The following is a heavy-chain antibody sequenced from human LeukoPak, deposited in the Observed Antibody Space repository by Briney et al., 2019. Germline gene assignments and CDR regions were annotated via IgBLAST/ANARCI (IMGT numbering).Heavy chain of an antibody. CDR1: GYTLTELS. Sequence: ASVSVSFKVSGYTLTELSMHWVRQAPGKGREGRGGFDAEDGETIYAQKFQGRVTMTEDTSTDTAYMELSSLRSEDTAVYYCATAFWGTPSIPYDYWGQGTLVTVSS. CDR2: FDAEDGET. CDR3: ATAFWGTPSIPYDY. D-gene: IGHD3-16*01. J-gene: IGHJ4*02. V-gene: IGHV1-24*01.